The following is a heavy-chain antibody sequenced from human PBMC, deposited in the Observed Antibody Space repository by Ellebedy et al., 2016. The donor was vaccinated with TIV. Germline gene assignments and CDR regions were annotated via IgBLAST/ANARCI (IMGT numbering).Heavy chain of an antibody. CDR2: IKQDGSEN. Sequence: GGSLRLSCAASGFTFSNYWMKWVRQAPGKGLEWVANIKQDGSENYYVDSVKGRFTISRDNAKNSLFLQMISLRVEDTAVYFCARGGYGRPFDCWGQGTLVTVSS. J-gene: IGHJ4*02. D-gene: IGHD5-12*01. CDR3: ARGGYGRPFDC. V-gene: IGHV3-7*03. CDR1: GFTFSNYW.